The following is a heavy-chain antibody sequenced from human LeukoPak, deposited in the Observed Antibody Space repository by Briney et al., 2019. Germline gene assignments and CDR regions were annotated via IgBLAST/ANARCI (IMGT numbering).Heavy chain of an antibody. CDR1: GGTFSSYA. D-gene: IGHD3-22*01. CDR2: IIPIVGTT. J-gene: IGHJ4*02. CDR3: ARGGYYYDSSGYSHLPDY. V-gene: IGHV1-69*13. Sequence: SVRVSCKASGGTFSSYAFSWVRQAPGQGLEWMGGIIPIVGTTNYAQMFQGRVTITADESTSTAYMELSSLRSEDTAVYYCARGGYYYDSSGYSHLPDYWGQGTLVTVSA.